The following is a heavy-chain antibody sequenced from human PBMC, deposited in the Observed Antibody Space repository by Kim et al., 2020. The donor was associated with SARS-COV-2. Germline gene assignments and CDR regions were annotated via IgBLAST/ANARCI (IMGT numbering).Heavy chain of an antibody. V-gene: IGHV3-21*01. CDR3: AREPYYYGSGSNTSFDY. J-gene: IGHJ4*02. D-gene: IGHD3-10*01. Sequence: VKARCTITRDNAKNSLYLQMNSLRAEDTAVYYCAREPYYYGSGSNTSFDYWGQGTLVTVSS.